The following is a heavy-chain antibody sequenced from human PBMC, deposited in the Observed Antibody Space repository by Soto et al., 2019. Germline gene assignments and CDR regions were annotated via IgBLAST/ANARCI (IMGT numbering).Heavy chain of an antibody. D-gene: IGHD1-7*01. CDR2: IYRTGST. CDR3: ASRDPGTSVDY. J-gene: IGHJ4*02. CDR1: GGSFTSNNW. V-gene: IGHV4-4*02. Sequence: GPRTWVASETLSLTCAVSGGSFTSNNWWTWVRQPPGQGLEWIGEIYRTGSTNYNPSLKSRVTISLDKSENQFSLKVTSLTAADTAVYYCASRDPGTSVDYWGQGTLVTVSS.